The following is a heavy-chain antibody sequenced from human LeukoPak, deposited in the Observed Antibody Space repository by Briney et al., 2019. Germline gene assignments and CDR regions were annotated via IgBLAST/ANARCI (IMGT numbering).Heavy chain of an antibody. CDR1: GGSFSGYY. CDR3: ARGRAVAGIDY. V-gene: IGHV4-34*01. Sequence: PSETLSLTCAVYGGSFSGYYWSWNRQPPGKGLEWIGEINHSGSTNYNPSLKSRVTISVDTSKNQFSLKLSSVTAADTAVYYCARGRAVAGIDYWGQGTLVTVSS. CDR2: INHSGST. J-gene: IGHJ4*02. D-gene: IGHD6-19*01.